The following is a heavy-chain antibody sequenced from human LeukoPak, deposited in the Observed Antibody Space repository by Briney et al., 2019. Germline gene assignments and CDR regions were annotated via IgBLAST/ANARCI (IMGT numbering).Heavy chain of an antibody. CDR3: ARGYCGGDCYGD. Sequence: GGSLRLSCAASGFTFSDYYMSWIRQAPGKGLEWVSYISSSGSTIYYADSVKGRFTISRDNTKSSLYLQMNSLRVEDMAVYYCARGYCGGDCYGDWGQGTLVTVSS. CDR2: ISSSGSTI. CDR1: GFTFSDYY. D-gene: IGHD2-21*02. J-gene: IGHJ1*01. V-gene: IGHV3-11*04.